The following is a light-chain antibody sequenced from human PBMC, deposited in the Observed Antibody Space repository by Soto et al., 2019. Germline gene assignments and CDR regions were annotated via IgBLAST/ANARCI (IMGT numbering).Light chain of an antibody. V-gene: IGLV2-14*01. CDR1: SSDIGGYNY. CDR2: EVT. CDR3: SSYTTSSTLQ. Sequence: QSVLTQPASVSGSPGQSITISCTGTSSDIGGYNYVSWYQQHPGKAPKLMIYEVTNRPSGVSNRFSGSKSGNTASLTISGLQAEDEADYHCSSYTTSSTLQFGGGTKLTVL. J-gene: IGLJ2*01.